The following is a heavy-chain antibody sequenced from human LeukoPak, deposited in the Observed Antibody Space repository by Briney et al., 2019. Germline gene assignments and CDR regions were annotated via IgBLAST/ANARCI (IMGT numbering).Heavy chain of an antibody. CDR2: IIPISGTT. J-gene: IGHJ4*02. V-gene: IGHV1-69*06. CDR1: GYSFTTYG. D-gene: IGHD2-15*01. CDR3: AKEAHPLSSGGNYFDY. Sequence: GASVKVSCKSSGYSFTTYGITWVRQAPGQRLEWLGGIIPISGTTIYAQTFQGRVTITADKFTNTAYMDIHSLTSDDTAVYYCAKEAHPLSSGGNYFDYWGRGMLLTVSS.